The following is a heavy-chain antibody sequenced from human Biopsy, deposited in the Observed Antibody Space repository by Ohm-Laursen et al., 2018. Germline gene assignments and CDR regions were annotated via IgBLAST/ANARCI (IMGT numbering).Heavy chain of an antibody. Sequence: GASVKVSCKASGFTFNRSAMQWVRQARGQRLEWIGWIVVGGGNTNYAQKFQERVTITRDMSTSTAYMELSSLRSEDTAVYYCASRPYCGGDCSSGFDYWGQGTLVTVSS. J-gene: IGHJ4*02. CDR1: GFTFNRSA. V-gene: IGHV1-58*02. CDR2: IVVGGGNT. D-gene: IGHD2-21*02. CDR3: ASRPYCGGDCSSGFDY.